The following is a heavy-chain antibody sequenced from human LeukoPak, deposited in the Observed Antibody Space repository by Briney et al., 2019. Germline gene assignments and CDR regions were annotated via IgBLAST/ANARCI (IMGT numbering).Heavy chain of an antibody. J-gene: IGHJ4*02. D-gene: IGHD1-26*01. Sequence: SETLSLTCTVSGGSISSYYWSWIRQPPGKGLEWIGYIYYSGSTNYNPSLKSRVTISVDTSKNQFSLKLSSVTAADTAVYYCARRRVGRPYDYWGQGTLVTVSS. CDR1: GGSISSYY. CDR2: IYYSGST. CDR3: ARRRVGRPYDY. V-gene: IGHV4-59*12.